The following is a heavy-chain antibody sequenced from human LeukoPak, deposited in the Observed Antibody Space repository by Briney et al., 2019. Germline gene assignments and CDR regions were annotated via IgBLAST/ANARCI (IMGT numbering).Heavy chain of an antibody. CDR3: VRGTGY. CDR1: GFTFSTYV. CDR2: ISSNGDNT. Sequence: GGSLRLSCSVSGFTFSTYVMHWVRQAPGKGLEYVSAISSNGDNTYYADSVKGRFTISRDNSKNTLYLQMSSLRTDDTAVYYCVRGTGYWGQGTLVTVSS. V-gene: IGHV3-64D*06. J-gene: IGHJ4*02.